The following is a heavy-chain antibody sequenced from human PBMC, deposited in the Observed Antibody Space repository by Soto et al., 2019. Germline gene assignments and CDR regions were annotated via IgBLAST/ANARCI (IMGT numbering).Heavy chain of an antibody. CDR2: IIPIFGTA. CDR1: GGTFSSYA. Sequence: ASVKVSCKASGGTFSSYAISWVRQAPGQGLEWMGGIIPIFGTANYAQKFQGRVTITADESTSTAYMELSSLRSEDTAVYYCASDYYYDSSGYYSSFDYWGQGTLVTVSS. V-gene: IGHV1-69*13. J-gene: IGHJ4*02. D-gene: IGHD3-22*01. CDR3: ASDYYYDSSGYYSSFDY.